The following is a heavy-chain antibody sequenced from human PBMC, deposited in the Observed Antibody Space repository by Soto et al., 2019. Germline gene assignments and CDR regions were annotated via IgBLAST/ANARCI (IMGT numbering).Heavy chain of an antibody. V-gene: IGHV1-8*01. CDR3: ARGIGETYGDLGGVDY. CDR1: GYTFPSYD. Sequence: QVQLVQSGAEVKKPGASVKVSCKASGYTFPSYDINWVRQATGQGLEWMGWVNPNSGNAGYAQKFQGRVSMIWNTSISTAYMELSSLRSEDTAAYYCARGIGETYGDLGGVDYWGQGTLVTVSS. D-gene: IGHD4-17*01. CDR2: VNPNSGNA. J-gene: IGHJ4*02.